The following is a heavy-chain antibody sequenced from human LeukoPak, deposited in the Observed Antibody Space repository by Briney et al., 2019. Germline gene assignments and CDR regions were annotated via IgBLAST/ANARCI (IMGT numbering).Heavy chain of an antibody. Sequence: ASVKVSCKASKYTFTGYYMHWVRQAPGQGLAWMGWIHPNSGGTNYDQKFQGRVTMTRDTSISTAYMELSRLRSDDTAVYYCARGWIQLWWRAFDIWGQGTMVTVSS. D-gene: IGHD5-18*01. CDR1: KYTFTGYY. V-gene: IGHV1-2*02. J-gene: IGHJ3*02. CDR3: ARGWIQLWWRAFDI. CDR2: IHPNSGGT.